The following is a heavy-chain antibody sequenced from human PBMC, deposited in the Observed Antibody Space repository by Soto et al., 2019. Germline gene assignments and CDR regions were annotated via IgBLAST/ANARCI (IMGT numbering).Heavy chain of an antibody. CDR3: AADVGATARAFDY. CDR2: VIPIFDTV. CDR1: GGTFSTYA. J-gene: IGHJ4*02. D-gene: IGHD1-26*01. V-gene: IGHV1-69*01. Sequence: QVQLVQSGAEVKKPGSSVKVSCKASGGTFSTYAISWVRQAPGQGLEWMGGVIPIFDTVNYAQWFQGRVTITADESTTTAYMELSSLGSEDTAVYYCAADVGATARAFDYWGQGTLVTVSS.